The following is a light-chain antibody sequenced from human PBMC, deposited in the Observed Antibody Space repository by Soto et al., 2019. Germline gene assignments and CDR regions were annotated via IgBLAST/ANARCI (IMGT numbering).Light chain of an antibody. V-gene: IGKV2-28*01. CDR1: QSLLHSNGYNY. CDR2: LDS. CDR3: MQALQSPKT. J-gene: IGKJ1*01. Sequence: DIVLTQSPVSLPVTPGEPASISCRTSQSLLHSNGYNYLDWFLQKPGQSPQLLISLDSNRASGGPDSFRGSESSTNFTLKISRVEAEDVGVYYCMQALQSPKTFGQRIKVEIK.